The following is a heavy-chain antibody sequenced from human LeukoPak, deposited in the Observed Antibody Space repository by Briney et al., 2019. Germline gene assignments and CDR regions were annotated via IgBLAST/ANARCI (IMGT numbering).Heavy chain of an antibody. CDR1: GFTFSNAW. V-gene: IGHV3-15*01. CDR2: IKSKTDGGTT. D-gene: IGHD3-10*01. CDR3: TTDLLLWFGEDWFDP. J-gene: IGHJ5*02. Sequence: GGSLRLSCAASGFTFSNAWMSWVRQAPGKGLEWVGRIKSKTDGGTTDYAAPVKGRFTISRDDSKNTLYLQMNSLKTEDTAVYYCTTDLLLWFGEDWFDPWGQGTLVTVSS.